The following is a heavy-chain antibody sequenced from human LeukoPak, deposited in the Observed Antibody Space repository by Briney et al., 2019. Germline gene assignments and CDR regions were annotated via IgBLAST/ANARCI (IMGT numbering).Heavy chain of an antibody. V-gene: IGHV4-4*07. CDR2: IYTSGIT. D-gene: IGHD6-19*01. J-gene: IGHJ2*01. Sequence: SETLSLTCAVSGGSISSFRWSWIRQPAGKGLEWIGRIYTSGITNYNPSLKSRVAMSVDTSKNQFSLKLSSVTAADTAVYYCARDPGSSGWYYWYFDLWGRGTLVTVSS. CDR1: GGSISSFR. CDR3: ARDPGSSGWYYWYFDL.